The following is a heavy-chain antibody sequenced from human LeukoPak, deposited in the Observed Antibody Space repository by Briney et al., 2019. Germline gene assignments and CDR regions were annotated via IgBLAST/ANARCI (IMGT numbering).Heavy chain of an antibody. V-gene: IGHV3-49*04. CDR1: GFTFGDYA. Sequence: PGRSLRLSCTASGFTFGDYAMSWVRQAPGKGLEWVGFIRSKAYGGTTEYAASVKGRFTISRDDSKSIAYLQMNSLKTEDTAVCYCTKNLRRLDYWGQGTLVTVSS. CDR2: IRSKAYGGTT. D-gene: IGHD4-17*01. CDR3: TKNLRRLDY. J-gene: IGHJ4*02.